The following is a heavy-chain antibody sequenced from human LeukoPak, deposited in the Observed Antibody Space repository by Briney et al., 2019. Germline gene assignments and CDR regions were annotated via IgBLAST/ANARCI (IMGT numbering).Heavy chain of an antibody. J-gene: IGHJ5*02. D-gene: IGHD6-13*01. CDR1: GYTFTTYW. V-gene: IGHV5-51*01. CDR2: IYPGNSDT. Sequence: GESLKISCKGSGYTFTTYWIAWVRQMPGKGLEWMGLIYPGNSDTRYSPSFQGQVTISADKSIDTAYLQWSSLQASDTAIYYCARNGAAGAPNRFFNWFDPWGQGTLVTVSS. CDR3: ARNGAAGAPNRFFNWFDP.